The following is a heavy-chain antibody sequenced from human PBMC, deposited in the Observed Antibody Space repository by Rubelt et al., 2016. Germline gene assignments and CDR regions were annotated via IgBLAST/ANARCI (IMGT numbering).Heavy chain of an antibody. J-gene: IGHJ3*02. CDR3: ARDRLLDDSSGGDAFDI. D-gene: IGHD3-22*01. CDR1: GGTFSSYA. V-gene: IGHV1-69*04. Sequence: QVQLVQSGAEVKKPGSSMKVSCKASGGTFSSYAISWVRQAPGQGLEWMGRIIPILGIANYAQKFQGRVTITADKSTSTAYMELSSLRSEDTAVYYCARDRLLDDSSGGDAFDIWGQGTMVTVSS. CDR2: IIPILGIA.